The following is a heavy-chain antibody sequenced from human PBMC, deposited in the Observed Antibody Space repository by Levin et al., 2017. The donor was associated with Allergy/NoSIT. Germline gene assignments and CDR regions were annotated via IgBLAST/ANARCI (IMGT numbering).Heavy chain of an antibody. J-gene: IGHJ4*02. D-gene: IGHD1-14*01. Sequence: PGGSLRLSXXXXXXXXGRYCRHSVRQAPGKGLLFVSRISRDGSFTSYADSVKGRFTISRDNAKNTLYLQMNSLRAEDTAVYYCGRDEGAGTTTRGFDYWGQGTLVTVSS. V-gene: IGHV3-74*01. CDR3: GRDEGAGTTTRGFDY. CDR2: ISRDGSFT. CDR1: XXXXGRYC.